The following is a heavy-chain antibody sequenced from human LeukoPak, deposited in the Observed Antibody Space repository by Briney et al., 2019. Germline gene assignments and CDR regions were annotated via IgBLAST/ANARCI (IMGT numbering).Heavy chain of an antibody. Sequence: SETLSLTCTVSGGSISNTPYYWGWIRQPPGKGLEWIGYIYSSGSTYYNLSLQSRLTISSDTSKSHFSLRLTSVTSADTATYCCARGLGGFGELLSWGQGTLVTVSS. CDR1: GGSISNTPYY. V-gene: IGHV4-39*07. D-gene: IGHD3-10*01. CDR3: ARGLGGFGELLS. CDR2: IYSSGST. J-gene: IGHJ4*02.